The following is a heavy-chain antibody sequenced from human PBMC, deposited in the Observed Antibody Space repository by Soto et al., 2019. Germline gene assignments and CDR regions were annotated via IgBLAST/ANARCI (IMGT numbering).Heavy chain of an antibody. CDR1: GGSITGYY. J-gene: IGHJ4*02. CDR2: VYSSGST. Sequence: SETLSLACTVSGGSITGYYWTWIRQPAGKGLEWIGRVYSSGSTNYNPSLKSRVTMSVDASKNQFSLKLHSVTAADTAVYYCARDVDYNNWVLYYWGQGSLVTVSS. V-gene: IGHV4-4*07. D-gene: IGHD1-1*01. CDR3: ARDVDYNNWVLYY.